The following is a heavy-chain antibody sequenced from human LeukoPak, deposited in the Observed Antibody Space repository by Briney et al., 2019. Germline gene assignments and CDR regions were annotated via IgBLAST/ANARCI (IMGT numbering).Heavy chain of an antibody. J-gene: IGHJ4*02. CDR2: IYNSGST. V-gene: IGHV4-59*01. Sequence: SETLSLTCTVSGGSISSYYWSWIRQPPGKGLEWIGYIYNSGSTNYNPSLKRRVTISVARSKNKFSLRPSPLAARDLPVYYCARGGYRYGYDDDFDYWGQGTLVTVSS. D-gene: IGHD5-18*01. CDR3: ARGGYRYGYDDDFDY. CDR1: GGSISSYY.